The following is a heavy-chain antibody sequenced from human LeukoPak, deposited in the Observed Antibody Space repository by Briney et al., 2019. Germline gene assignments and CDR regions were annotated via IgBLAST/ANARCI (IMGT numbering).Heavy chain of an antibody. V-gene: IGHV1-2*02. CDR3: AREFPPGDGSGFVIDY. CDR2: INPNSGGT. J-gene: IGHJ4*02. Sequence: GPSVKVSCKASGYTFTGYYMHWVRQAPGQGLEWMGWINPNSGGTNYAQKFQGRVTMTRDTSISTAYMELSRLRSDDTAVYYCAREFPPGDGSGFVIDYWGQGTLDTVSS. CDR1: GYTFTGYY. D-gene: IGHD3-22*01.